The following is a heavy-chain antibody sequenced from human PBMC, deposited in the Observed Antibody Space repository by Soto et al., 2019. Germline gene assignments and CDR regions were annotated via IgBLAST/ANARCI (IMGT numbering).Heavy chain of an antibody. J-gene: IGHJ4*02. CDR3: ARVSRSSSWSPLPPGFDY. CDR1: GGSISSYY. D-gene: IGHD6-13*01. CDR2: IYTSGST. Sequence: SETLSLTCTVSGGSISSYYWSWIRQPAGKGLEWIGRIYTSGSTNYNPSLKSRVTMSVDTSKNQFSLKLSSVTAADTALYYCARVSRSSSWSPLPPGFDYWGQGTLVTVSS. V-gene: IGHV4-4*07.